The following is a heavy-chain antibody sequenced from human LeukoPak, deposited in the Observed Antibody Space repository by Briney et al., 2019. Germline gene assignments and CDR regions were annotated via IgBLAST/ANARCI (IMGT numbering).Heavy chain of an antibody. Sequence: QPGGSLRLSCAASRFTFSSYGMHWVRQAPGKGLEWVAVISYDGSNKYYADSVKGRFTISRDNSKNTLYLQMNSLRAEDTAVYYCARHSKLNYYGSGSYLGHYYYYYMDVWGKGTTVTISS. CDR3: ARHSKLNYYGSGSYLGHYYYYYMDV. V-gene: IGHV3-30*03. J-gene: IGHJ6*03. D-gene: IGHD3-10*01. CDR2: ISYDGSNK. CDR1: RFTFSSYG.